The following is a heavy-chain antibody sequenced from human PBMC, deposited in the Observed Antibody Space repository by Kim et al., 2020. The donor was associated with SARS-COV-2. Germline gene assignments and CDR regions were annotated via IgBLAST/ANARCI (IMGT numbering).Heavy chain of an antibody. CDR1: GFTFSNFW. Sequence: GGSLRLSCAASGFTFSNFWMSWVRQAPGKGLEWVANINQDGSDKYYADSVKGRFTISRDNAKNSLYLQMNSLRAEDTAVYYCARDRSSGYYRGMYWGQGTLVTVSS. CDR3: ARDRSSGYYRGMY. CDR2: INQDGSDK. J-gene: IGHJ4*02. D-gene: IGHD6-19*01. V-gene: IGHV3-7*03.